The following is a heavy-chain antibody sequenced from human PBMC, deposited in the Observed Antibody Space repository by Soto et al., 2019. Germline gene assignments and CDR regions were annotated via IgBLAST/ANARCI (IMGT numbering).Heavy chain of an antibody. Sequence: QVQLVESGGGVVQPGRSLRLSCAASGFTFSSYGMHWVRQAPGKGLEWVAVISYDGSNKYYADSVKGRFTISRDNSKNTLYLHMNSLRAEDTAVYYCAKFPVAGPFDYYGMDVWGQGTTVTVSS. V-gene: IGHV3-30*18. D-gene: IGHD6-19*01. CDR3: AKFPVAGPFDYYGMDV. J-gene: IGHJ6*02. CDR2: ISYDGSNK. CDR1: GFTFSSYG.